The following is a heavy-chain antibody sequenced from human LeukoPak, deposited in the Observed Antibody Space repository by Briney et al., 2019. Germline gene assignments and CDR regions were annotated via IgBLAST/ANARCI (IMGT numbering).Heavy chain of an antibody. CDR2: ISYDGSNK. CDR1: GFTFSSYG. J-gene: IGHJ4*02. Sequence: GGSLRLSCAASGFTFSSYGMHWVRQAPGKGLEWVAVISYDGSNKYYADSVKGRFTISRDNSKNTLYLQINSLSAEDTAAYYCAKRGDDSGFDYWGQGTLVTVSS. CDR3: AKRGDDSGFDY. D-gene: IGHD3-22*01. V-gene: IGHV3-30*18.